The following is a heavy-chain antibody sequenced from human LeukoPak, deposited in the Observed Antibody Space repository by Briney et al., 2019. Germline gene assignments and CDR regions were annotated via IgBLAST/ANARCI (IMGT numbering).Heavy chain of an antibody. D-gene: IGHD3-10*02. CDR3: AELGITMIGGV. CDR2: ISSSGSTI. J-gene: IGHJ6*04. CDR1: GSTFSSYE. Sequence: GGSLRLSCAASGSTFSSYEMNWVRQAPGKGLEWASYISSSGSTIYYADSVEGRFTISRDNAKNSLYLQMNSLRAEDTAVYYCAELGITMIGGVWGKGTTVTISS. V-gene: IGHV3-48*03.